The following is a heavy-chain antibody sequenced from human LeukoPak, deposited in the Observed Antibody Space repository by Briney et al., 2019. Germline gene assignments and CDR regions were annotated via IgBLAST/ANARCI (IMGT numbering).Heavy chain of an antibody. J-gene: IGHJ4*02. D-gene: IGHD6-6*01. Sequence: PWGSLRLSCAASGFTFSGSAMHWVRQASGKRLEWVGRIRSKANSYATAYAASVKGRFTISRDDSKNTAYLQMNSLKTEDTAVYYCTTDPFDSSSSTPDYWGQGTLVTVSS. V-gene: IGHV3-73*01. CDR1: GFTFSGSA. CDR3: TTDPFDSSSSTPDY. CDR2: IRSKANSYAT.